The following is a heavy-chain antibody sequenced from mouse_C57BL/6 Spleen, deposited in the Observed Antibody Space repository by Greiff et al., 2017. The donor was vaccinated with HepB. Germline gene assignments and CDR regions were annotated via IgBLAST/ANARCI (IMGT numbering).Heavy chain of an antibody. CDR1: GYTFTTYP. CDR2: FHPYNDDT. V-gene: IGHV1-47*01. J-gene: IGHJ1*03. CDR3: ARGKLGRSWYFDV. Sequence: VQLQESGAELVKPGASVKMSCKASGYTFTTYPIEWMKQNHGKSLEWIGNFHPYNDDTKYNEKFKGKATLTVEKSSSTVYLELSRLTSDDSAVYYCARGKLGRSWYFDVWGTGTTVTVSS. D-gene: IGHD4-1*01.